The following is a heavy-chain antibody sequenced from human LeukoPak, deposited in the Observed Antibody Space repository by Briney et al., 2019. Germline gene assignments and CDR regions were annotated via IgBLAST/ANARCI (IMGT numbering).Heavy chain of an antibody. Sequence: KPSETLSLTCTVSGGSIGSYYWSWIRQPPGKGLEWIGYIYNSGSTNYSPSLKSRVTISVDTSKNQFSLKLSSVTAADTAVYYCARRYDSSGYHYFDYWGQGTLVTVSS. J-gene: IGHJ4*02. CDR1: GGSIGSYY. V-gene: IGHV4-4*08. CDR2: IYNSGST. CDR3: ARRYDSSGYHYFDY. D-gene: IGHD3-22*01.